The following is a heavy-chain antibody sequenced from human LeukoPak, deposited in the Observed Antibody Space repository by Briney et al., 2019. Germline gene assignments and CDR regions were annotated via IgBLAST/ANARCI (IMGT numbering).Heavy chain of an antibody. CDR1: GGSISSGSYY. D-gene: IGHD1-26*01. CDR3: AGVGSSPRNQNWFDP. V-gene: IGHV4-61*02. CDR2: IYTSGST. J-gene: IGHJ5*02. Sequence: SQTLSLTCTVSGGSISSGSYYWSWIRQPAGKGLEWIGRIYTSGSTNYNPSLKSRVTISVDTSKNQFSLKLSSVTAADTAVYYCAGVGSSPRNQNWFDPWGQGTLVTVSS.